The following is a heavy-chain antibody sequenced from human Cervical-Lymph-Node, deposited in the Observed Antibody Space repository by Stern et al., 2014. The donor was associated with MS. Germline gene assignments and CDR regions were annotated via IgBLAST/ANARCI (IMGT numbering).Heavy chain of an antibody. Sequence: EQLEESGAEVKKPGASVKVSCKASGYTFTSYGISWVRQAPGQGLEWMGWISAYNGNTNYAQKLQGRVTKTTDTSTSTAYMELRSLRSDDTAVYYCARDGSYYGMDVWGQGTTVTVSS. CDR3: ARDGSYYGMDV. J-gene: IGHJ6*02. CDR1: GYTFTSYG. CDR2: ISAYNGNT. V-gene: IGHV1-18*04. D-gene: IGHD3-10*01.